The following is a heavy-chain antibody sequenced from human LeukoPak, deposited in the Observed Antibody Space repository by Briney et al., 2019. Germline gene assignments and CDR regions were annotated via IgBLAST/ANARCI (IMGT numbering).Heavy chain of an antibody. J-gene: IGHJ6*03. V-gene: IGHV3-48*04. CDR2: ISSSSSTI. D-gene: IGHD3-9*01. CDR3: ARDWRYYDILTGYSFYYYMDV. Sequence: PGGSLRLSCAASGFTFSSYSMNWVRQAPGKGLEWVSYISSSSSTIYYADSVKGRFTISRDNAKNSLYLQMNSLRAEDTAVYYCARDWRYYDILTGYSFYYYMDVWGKGTTVTISS. CDR1: GFTFSSYS.